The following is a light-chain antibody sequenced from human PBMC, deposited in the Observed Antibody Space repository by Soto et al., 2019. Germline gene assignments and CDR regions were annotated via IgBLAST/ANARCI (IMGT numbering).Light chain of an antibody. CDR3: QKYSSVIT. CDR1: QGISSY. Sequence: DIQMTQSPSSLSAAVGDRVTITCRASQGISSYVAWYQQKLGKVPKRLISAASTLQSGVPSRFSGSGSGTDFTLTISSLQPEDVATYYCQKYSSVITFGQGTRLEIK. V-gene: IGKV1-27*01. J-gene: IGKJ5*01. CDR2: AAS.